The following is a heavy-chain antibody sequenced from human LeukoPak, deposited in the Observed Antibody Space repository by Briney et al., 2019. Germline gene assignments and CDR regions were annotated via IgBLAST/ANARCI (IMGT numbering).Heavy chain of an antibody. CDR1: GYTFTSHY. CDR3: ARDAGYGSGSSLALH. D-gene: IGHD3-10*01. CDR2: INPSGGST. V-gene: IGHV1-46*01. J-gene: IGHJ4*02. Sequence: ASVKVSCKASGYTFTSHYMHWVRQAPGQGLEWMGIINPSGGSTSYAQKFQGRVTMTRDTSTSTVYMELSSLRSEDTAVYYCARDAGYGSGSSLALHWGQGTLVTVSS.